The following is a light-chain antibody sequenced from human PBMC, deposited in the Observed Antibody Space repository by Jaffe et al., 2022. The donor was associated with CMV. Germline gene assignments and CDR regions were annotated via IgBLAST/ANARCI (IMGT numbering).Light chain of an antibody. Sequence: QSVLTQPPSVSGAPGQRVTISCTGSSSNIGAGYDVHWYQQVPGPAPKLLIYRNNNRASGVPGRFSGSKSGTSASLAITGLQVEDEADYYCQSFDTNLRTWVFGGGTKLTVL. V-gene: IGLV1-40*01. CDR2: RNN. CDR1: SSNIGAGYD. CDR3: QSFDTNLRTWV. J-gene: IGLJ3*02.